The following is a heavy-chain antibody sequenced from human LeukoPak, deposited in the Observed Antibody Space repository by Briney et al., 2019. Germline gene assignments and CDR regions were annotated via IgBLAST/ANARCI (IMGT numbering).Heavy chain of an antibody. J-gene: IGHJ4*02. CDR1: GLTFSNYA. CDR2: ITGSGGGT. V-gene: IGHV3-23*01. Sequence: GGSLRLSCAASGLTFSNYAMTWVCQAPGKGLEWVSAITGSGGGTYYADSVKGRFTISRDNAKNTLYLQMNSLRPEDTAVYHCSKEGYGLGSYYNDFWGQGTLVTVSS. D-gene: IGHD3-10*01. CDR3: SKEGYGLGSYYNDF.